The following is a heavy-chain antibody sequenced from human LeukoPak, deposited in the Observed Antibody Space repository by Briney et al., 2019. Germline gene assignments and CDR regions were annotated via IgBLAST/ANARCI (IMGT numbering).Heavy chain of an antibody. CDR1: GGTFSSYA. J-gene: IGHJ3*02. Sequence: ASVKVSCKASGGTFSSYAISWVRQAPGQGLEWMGRIIPIFGTANYAQKFQGRVTITTDESTSTAYMELSSLRSEDTAVYYCARGHGDYDFWSGYSLDAFDIWGQGTMVTVSS. V-gene: IGHV1-69*05. CDR2: IIPIFGTA. CDR3: ARGHGDYDFWSGYSLDAFDI. D-gene: IGHD3-3*01.